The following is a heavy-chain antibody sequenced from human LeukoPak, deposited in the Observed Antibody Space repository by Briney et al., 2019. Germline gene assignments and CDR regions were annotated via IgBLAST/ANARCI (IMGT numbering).Heavy chain of an antibody. CDR1: GFTFSSYA. Sequence: GGSLRLSCAASGFTFSSYAMSWVRQAPGKGLEWVSGISGSGGSTYYADSVKGRFAISRDNSKNTLYLQMNSLRAEDTAVYYCAKDFWSGYRAYFDYWGQGTLVTVSS. CDR3: AKDFWSGYRAYFDY. CDR2: ISGSGGST. D-gene: IGHD3-3*01. V-gene: IGHV3-23*01. J-gene: IGHJ4*02.